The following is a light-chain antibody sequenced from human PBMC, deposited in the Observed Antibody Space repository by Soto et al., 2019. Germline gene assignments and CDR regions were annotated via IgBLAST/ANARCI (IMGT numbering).Light chain of an antibody. CDR1: QDITSY. V-gene: IGKV1-33*01. Sequence: DIRMTQSPSSLSASVGDRVTITCQASQDITSYLNWYQHKPGKAPKLLIYDASILEAGVPLRFSGSGSGTDFTLTISSLQPEDVATYYCQHCNYLPIFGPGTTVDFK. J-gene: IGKJ3*01. CDR2: DAS. CDR3: QHCNYLPI.